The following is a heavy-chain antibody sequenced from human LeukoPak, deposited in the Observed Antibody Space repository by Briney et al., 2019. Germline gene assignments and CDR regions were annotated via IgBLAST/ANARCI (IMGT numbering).Heavy chain of an antibody. CDR3: ARGPTYGQAFDY. J-gene: IGHJ4*02. CDR1: GFTFRSSW. V-gene: IGHV3-7*01. Sequence: GGSLRLSCAASGFTFRSSWMTWVRQAPGKGLEWVASIREDGSEKTSVDSVKGRFTISRDNAKNSVYLQMDSLRAEDTAVYYCARGPTYGQAFDYWGQGTLVSVSS. CDR2: IREDGSEK. D-gene: IGHD3-10*01.